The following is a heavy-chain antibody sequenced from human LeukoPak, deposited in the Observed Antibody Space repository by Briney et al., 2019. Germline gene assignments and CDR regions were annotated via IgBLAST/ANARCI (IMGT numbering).Heavy chain of an antibody. CDR1: GFTFSSYA. V-gene: IGHV3-23*01. CDR3: AKSSYYDSSGYYPYYFDY. CDR2: ISGSGGST. J-gene: IGHJ4*02. Sequence: QSGGSLRLSCAASGFTFSSYAMSWVRQAPGKGLEWVSAISGSGGSTYYADSVKGRFTISRDNSKNTLYLQMNSLRAEDTAVYYCAKSSYYDSSGYYPYYFDYWGQGTLVTVSS. D-gene: IGHD3-22*01.